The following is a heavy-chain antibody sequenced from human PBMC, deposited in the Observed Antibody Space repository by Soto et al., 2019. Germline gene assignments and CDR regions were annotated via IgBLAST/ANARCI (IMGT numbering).Heavy chain of an antibody. CDR3: ARNVASPGVSGSWGAFDI. Sequence: QVQLQESGPGLVKPSETLSLICTVSGGSISNYFWDWIRQPAGKGLEWIRRIFISGSTNYNASLMSRVTMSVDTSKNQVSLKLTSMTASDTAVYYCARNVASPGVSGSWGAFDIWGQGTMVTVSS. CDR2: IFISGST. J-gene: IGHJ3*02. D-gene: IGHD5-12*01. CDR1: GGSISNYF. V-gene: IGHV4-4*07.